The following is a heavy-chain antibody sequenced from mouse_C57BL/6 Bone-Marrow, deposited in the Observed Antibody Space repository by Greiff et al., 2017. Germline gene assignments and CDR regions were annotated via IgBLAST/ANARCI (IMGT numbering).Heavy chain of an antibody. V-gene: IGHV1-9*01. CDR2: ILPGSGST. Sequence: VQLQQSGAELMKPGASVKLSCKATGYTFTGYWIAWVKQRPGHGLEWIGDILPGSGSTNYNEKFKGKATVTADTSSNTAYMPLSSLTTEDSAIYYCARTGYYYGSSYWFAYWGQGTLVTVSA. J-gene: IGHJ3*01. CDR1: GYTFTGYW. D-gene: IGHD1-1*01. CDR3: ARTGYYYGSSYWFAY.